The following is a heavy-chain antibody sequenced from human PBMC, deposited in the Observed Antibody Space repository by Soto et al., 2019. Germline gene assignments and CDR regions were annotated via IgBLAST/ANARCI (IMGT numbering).Heavy chain of an antibody. CDR1: NFSISSGYY. CDR3: ARTHSGSYYSVFNY. Sequence: SETVSLTCVVSNFSISSGYYWGWIRQSPGKGLEWIASIYRSGTTSYNPSLKSRVTISVDPSKNQFSLMLTAVTAADTAVYYCARTHSGSYYSVFNYWGRGSLVTVSS. D-gene: IGHD1-26*01. CDR2: IYRSGTT. J-gene: IGHJ4*02. V-gene: IGHV4-38-2*01.